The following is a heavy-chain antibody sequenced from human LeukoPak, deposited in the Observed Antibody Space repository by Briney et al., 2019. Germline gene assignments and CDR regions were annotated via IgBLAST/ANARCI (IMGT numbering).Heavy chain of an antibody. D-gene: IGHD3-10*01. CDR2: IRPDGSEK. CDR3: ARIGGWFGNDY. CDR1: GFAFSSYW. Sequence: GGSLRLSCAASGFAFSSYWMSWVRQAPGKGLEWVANIRPDGSEKDYVDSVKGRFTISRDNAKNSLYLQMNSLRAEDTALYYCARIGGWFGNDYWGQGTLVTVS. J-gene: IGHJ4*02. V-gene: IGHV3-7*05.